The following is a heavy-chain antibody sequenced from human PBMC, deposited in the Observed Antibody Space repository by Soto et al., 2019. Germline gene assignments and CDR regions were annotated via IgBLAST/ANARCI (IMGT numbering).Heavy chain of an antibody. CDR3: ARDLGDSGSYGLPRGSGMDV. CDR2: ISTYNGNT. V-gene: IGHV1-18*04. D-gene: IGHD1-26*01. Sequence: QVQLVQSGAEVKKPGASVKVSCKASGYTFTSYGISWVRQAPGQGLEWMGWISTYNGNTNYEQKLQGRVTMTTDTSTSTAYMELRSLRSDDTDVYYCARDLGDSGSYGLPRGSGMDVWGQGTTVTVSS. J-gene: IGHJ6*02. CDR1: GYTFTSYG.